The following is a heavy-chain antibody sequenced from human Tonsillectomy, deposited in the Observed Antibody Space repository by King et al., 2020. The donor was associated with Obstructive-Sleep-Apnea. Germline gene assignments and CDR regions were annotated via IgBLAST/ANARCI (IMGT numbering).Heavy chain of an antibody. CDR1: GGSISSGGYY. Sequence: QLQESGPGLVKPSQTLSLTCTVSGGSISSGGYYWSWIRQHPGKGLEWIGYIYCSGSTYYNPSLKSRVTISVDTSKNQFSLKLSSVTAADTAVYYCARGRRDIVVVVAADAFDIWGQGTMVTVSS. V-gene: IGHV4-31*03. D-gene: IGHD2-15*01. CDR3: ARGRRDIVVVVAADAFDI. CDR2: IYCSGST. J-gene: IGHJ3*02.